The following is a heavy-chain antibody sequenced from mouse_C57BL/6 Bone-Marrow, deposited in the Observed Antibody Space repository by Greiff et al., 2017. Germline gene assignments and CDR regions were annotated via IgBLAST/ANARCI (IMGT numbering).Heavy chain of an antibody. V-gene: IGHV5-6*01. Sequence: EVKLMESGGDLVKPGGSLKLSCAASGFTFSSYGMSWVRQTPDKRLEWVATISSGGSYTYYPDSVKGRFTISRDNAKNTLYLQMSSQKSEDTAMYYCARHTMITAWFAYWGQGTLVTVSA. D-gene: IGHD2-4*01. J-gene: IGHJ3*01. CDR1: GFTFSSYG. CDR3: ARHTMITAWFAY. CDR2: ISSGGSYT.